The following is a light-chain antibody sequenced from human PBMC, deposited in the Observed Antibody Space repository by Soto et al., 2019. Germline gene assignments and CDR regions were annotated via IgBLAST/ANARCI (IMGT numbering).Light chain of an antibody. CDR3: QQYKSYPLT. J-gene: IGKJ4*01. V-gene: IGKV1-16*02. Sequence: DIQMTQSPSSLSASVGDRVTISCRASQGITNYLVWFQQKPGKAPKTLIYAASTLQRGAPSKFSGSGFGTDFTLTISSLQPEDSAIYYCQQYKSYPLTFGGGTKVEIK. CDR2: AAS. CDR1: QGITNY.